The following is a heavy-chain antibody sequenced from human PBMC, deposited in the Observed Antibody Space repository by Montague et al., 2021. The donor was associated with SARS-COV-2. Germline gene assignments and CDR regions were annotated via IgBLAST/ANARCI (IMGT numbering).Heavy chain of an antibody. J-gene: IGHJ3*02. V-gene: IGHV3-23*01. Sequence: SLRLSCAASGFTFSSYAMSWVRQAPGKGLEWVSAISGSGGSTYYVDSVKGRFTISRDNSKNTLYLQMNSLRAKDTAVYYCARRENHAFDIWGQGTMVTVSS. CDR2: ISGSGGST. D-gene: IGHD1-14*01. CDR1: GFTFSSYA. CDR3: ARRENHAFDI.